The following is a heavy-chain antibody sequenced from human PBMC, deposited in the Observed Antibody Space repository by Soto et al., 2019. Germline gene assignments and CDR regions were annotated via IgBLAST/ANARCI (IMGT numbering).Heavy chain of an antibody. CDR1: GFTFSNYG. D-gene: IGHD1-26*01. Sequence: QVQLVESGGGVVQPGRSLRLSCAASGFTFSNYGMHWVRQAPGKGLEWVAVIWYDGGNKYYADSVKGRFTISRDNSKNTLYLQMNTLRAEDTAVYYCARGGGSYNLNCFDPWGQGTLVTVSS. CDR2: IWYDGGNK. CDR3: ARGGGSYNLNCFDP. J-gene: IGHJ5*02. V-gene: IGHV3-33*01.